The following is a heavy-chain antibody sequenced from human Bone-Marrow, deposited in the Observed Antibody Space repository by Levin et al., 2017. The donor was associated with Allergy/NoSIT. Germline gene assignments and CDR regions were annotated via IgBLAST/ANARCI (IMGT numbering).Heavy chain of an antibody. CDR2: THTNGVTT. V-gene: IGHV3-64D*06. D-gene: IGHD6-19*01. Sequence: GESLKISCSASGFAFSDYVMHWVRQAPGKGLEFLSATHTNGVTTYCAESVKGRFTFSRDNSKTTLYLQMSSLRPEDTAVYYCVKDVHNGWHFDSWGQGSLVTVSS. CDR3: VKDVHNGWHFDS. J-gene: IGHJ4*02. CDR1: GFAFSDYV.